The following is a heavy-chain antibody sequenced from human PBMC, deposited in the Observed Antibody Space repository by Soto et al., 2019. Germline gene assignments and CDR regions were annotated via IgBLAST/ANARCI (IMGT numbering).Heavy chain of an antibody. CDR2: IIPIFGTA. V-gene: IGHV1-69*13. D-gene: IGHD2-15*01. CDR1: GGTFSSYA. J-gene: IGHJ6*02. Sequence: ASVKVSCKASGGTFSSYAISWVRQAPGQGLEWMGGIIPIFGTANYAQKFQGRVTITADESTSTAYMELSSLRSEDTAVYYCARDELGLGCSGGSCYPKYYYGMDVWGQGTTVTVSS. CDR3: ARDELGLGCSGGSCYPKYYYGMDV.